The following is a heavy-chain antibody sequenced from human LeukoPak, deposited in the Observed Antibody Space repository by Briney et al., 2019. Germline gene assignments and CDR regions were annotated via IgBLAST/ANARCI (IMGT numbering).Heavy chain of an antibody. Sequence: SETLSLTCAVYGGSFSGYYWSWIRQPPGKGLEWIGYIYYSGSTNYNPSLKSRVTISVDTSKNQFSLKLSSVTAADTAVYYCARDLWSSGWADAFDIWGQGTMVTVSS. CDR2: IYYSGST. CDR1: GGSFSGYY. J-gene: IGHJ3*02. V-gene: IGHV4-59*01. CDR3: ARDLWSSGWADAFDI. D-gene: IGHD6-19*01.